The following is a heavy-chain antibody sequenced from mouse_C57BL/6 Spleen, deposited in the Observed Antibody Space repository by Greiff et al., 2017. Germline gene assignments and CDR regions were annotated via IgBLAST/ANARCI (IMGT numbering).Heavy chain of an antibody. CDR1: GYTFTSYW. D-gene: IGHD1-1*01. CDR3: ARGISAVVASYYAMDY. V-gene: IGHV1-64*01. CDR2: IHPNSGST. Sequence: QVQLQQPGAELVKPGASVKLSCKASGYTFTSYWMHWVKQRPGQGLEWIGMIHPNSGSTNYNEKFKGKATLTVDKSSSTAYMQLSSLTSEDSAVYYCARGISAVVASYYAMDYWGQGTSVTVSS. J-gene: IGHJ4*01.